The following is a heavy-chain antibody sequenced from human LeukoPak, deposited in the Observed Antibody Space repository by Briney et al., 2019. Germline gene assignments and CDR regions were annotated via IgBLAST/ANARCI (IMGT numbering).Heavy chain of an antibody. CDR2: IYYSGST. Sequence: KPSETLSLTCTVSGGSISSYYWSWIRQPPGKGLEWIGYIYYSGSTNYNPSLKSRVTISVDTSKNQFSLKLSSVTAADTAVYYCARHRGLYSDYYFDYWGQGTLVTVSS. CDR3: ARHRGLYSDYYFDY. V-gene: IGHV4-59*08. J-gene: IGHJ4*02. CDR1: GGSISSYY. D-gene: IGHD4-11*01.